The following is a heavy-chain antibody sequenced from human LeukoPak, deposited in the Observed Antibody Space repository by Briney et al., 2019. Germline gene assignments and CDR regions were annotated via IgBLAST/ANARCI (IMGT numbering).Heavy chain of an antibody. Sequence: SETLSLTCAVYGESFGEYYWSGIPRPQGKGLEGIGEINHSGSTNSNPSLESRVTISVDTSKKQFSLKLSSVTAADTAVYYCAYKGPISGYAFDPWGQGTLVTVSS. J-gene: IGHJ5*02. CDR2: INHSGST. CDR3: AYKGPISGYAFDP. V-gene: IGHV4-34*01. D-gene: IGHD5-12*01. CDR1: GESFGEYY.